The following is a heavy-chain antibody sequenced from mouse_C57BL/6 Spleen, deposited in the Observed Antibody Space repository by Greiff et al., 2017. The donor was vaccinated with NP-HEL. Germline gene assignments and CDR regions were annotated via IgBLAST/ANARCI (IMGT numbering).Heavy chain of an antibody. V-gene: IGHV14-2*01. CDR1: GFNITDYS. CDR2: IDPEDGET. Sequence: EVQLQQSGAELVKPGASVKLSCTASGFNITDYSMHWVTPRTAQGLEWIGRIDPEDGETKYAPTFQGKATITADTSSNTAYLQLSSLTSEDTAVYYCATHYYGSSNAMDYWGQGTSVTVSS. CDR3: ATHYYGSSNAMDY. D-gene: IGHD1-1*01. J-gene: IGHJ4*01.